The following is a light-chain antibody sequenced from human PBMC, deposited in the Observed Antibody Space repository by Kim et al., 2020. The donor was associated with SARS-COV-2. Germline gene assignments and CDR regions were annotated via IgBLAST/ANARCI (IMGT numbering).Light chain of an antibody. V-gene: IGKV1-39*01. J-gene: IGKJ3*01. CDR2: TAS. CDR3: QQSYITPFT. CDR1: QSISNH. Sequence: DIQMTQSPSSLSASVGDRVTITCRTSQSISNHLNWYQQKPGRAPELLMSTASTLQGGVPSRFSGSGSETDFTLTITSLQPEDFATYFCQQSYITPFTFGAGTKVDIK.